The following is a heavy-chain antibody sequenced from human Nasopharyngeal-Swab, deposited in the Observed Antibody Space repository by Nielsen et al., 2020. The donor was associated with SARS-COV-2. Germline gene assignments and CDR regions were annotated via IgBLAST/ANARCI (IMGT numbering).Heavy chain of an antibody. J-gene: IGHJ4*02. D-gene: IGHD3-9*01. V-gene: IGHV3-30*03. CDR3: ARAGTYYDILTGYYKGGIDY. Sequence: GESLKISCAASGFTFSSYGMHWVRQAPGKGLEWVAVISYDGSNKYYADSVKGRFTISRDNSKNTLYLQMNSLRAEDTAVYYCARAGTYYDILTGYYKGGIDYWGQGTLVTVSS. CDR2: ISYDGSNK. CDR1: GFTFSSYG.